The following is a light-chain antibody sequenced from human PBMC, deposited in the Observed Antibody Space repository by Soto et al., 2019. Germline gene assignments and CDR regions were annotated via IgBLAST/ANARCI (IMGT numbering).Light chain of an antibody. V-gene: IGKV1-5*01. Sequence: DIQMTQSPSTLSASVGDRVTITCRASQSISSWLAWYQQKPGKAPYLLIYDASNLESGVPSRFSGSGSGTDFTLTISSLQPEDFATYYCQQSYSTPRTFGQGTKVDNK. CDR3: QQSYSTPRT. CDR2: DAS. CDR1: QSISSW. J-gene: IGKJ1*01.